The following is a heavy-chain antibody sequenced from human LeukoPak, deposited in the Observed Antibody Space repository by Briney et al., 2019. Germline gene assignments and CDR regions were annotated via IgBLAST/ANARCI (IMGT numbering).Heavy chain of an antibody. V-gene: IGHV4-59*08. CDR1: GGSISSYY. J-gene: IGHJ5*02. Sequence: ETLSLTCTVSGGSISSYYWSWIRQPPGKGLEWIGYIYYSGSTNYNPSLKSRVTISVDTSKNQFSLKLSSVTAADTAVYYCARLVGRYCSSTSFYRENWFDPWGQGTLVTVSS. CDR2: IYYSGST. D-gene: IGHD2-2*01. CDR3: ARLVGRYCSSTSFYRENWFDP.